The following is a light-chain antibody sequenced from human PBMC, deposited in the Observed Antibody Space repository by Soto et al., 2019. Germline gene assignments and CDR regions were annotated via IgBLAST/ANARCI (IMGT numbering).Light chain of an antibody. J-gene: IGKJ5*01. CDR3: QEYDGAPPIT. Sequence: EIESTQSPHTLSLSPGERATLHCRAIQSVRSERLAWYQQKRGQAPTLLIFDASSRASGTPERFSGSGSGTDFTLTISRLEPEDFAVYYCQEYDGAPPITFGLGTRLEIK. V-gene: IGKV3-20*01. CDR1: QSVRSER. CDR2: DAS.